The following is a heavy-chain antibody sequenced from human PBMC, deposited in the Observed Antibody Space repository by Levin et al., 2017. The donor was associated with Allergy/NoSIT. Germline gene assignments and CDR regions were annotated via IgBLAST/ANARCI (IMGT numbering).Heavy chain of an antibody. V-gene: IGHV3-23*01. J-gene: IGHJ4*02. CDR2: ISGSGGST. CDR3: AKEYVRLQWLVGDYFDY. CDR1: GFTFSSYA. D-gene: IGHD6-19*01. Sequence: GGSLRLSCAASGFTFSSYAMSWVRQAPGKGLEWVSAISGSGGSTYYADSVKGRFTISRDNSKNTLYLQMNSLRAEDTAVYYCAKEYVRLQWLVGDYFDYWGQGTLVTVSS.